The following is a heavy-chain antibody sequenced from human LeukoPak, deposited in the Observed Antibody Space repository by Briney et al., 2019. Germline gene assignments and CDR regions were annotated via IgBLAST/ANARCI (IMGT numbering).Heavy chain of an antibody. D-gene: IGHD3-16*01. CDR3: AKFEGALTHNY. V-gene: IGHV3-23*01. J-gene: IGHJ4*02. CDR1: GFPLGDFA. Sequence: GGSLRLTCIASGFPLGDFAMGWVRQAPGKGLEWVSGLYGGGHGRVYTDSVRGRFTVSRDNSENTLYLQMNSLRAEDTAIYYCAKFEGALTHNYWGQGTLVTVSS. CDR2: LYGGGHGR.